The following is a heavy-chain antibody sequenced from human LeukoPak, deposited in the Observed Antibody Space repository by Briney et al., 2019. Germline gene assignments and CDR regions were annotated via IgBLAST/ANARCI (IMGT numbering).Heavy chain of an antibody. Sequence: GGSLRLSCAASGFTFSSYWMHWVRQAPGKGLEWVTIISYDGTNKYYADSVKGRFTISRDNSKNTLFLQMNSLRAEDTAVYYCARSNYYDSRSWGFDIWGQGTMVTVSS. J-gene: IGHJ3*02. CDR3: ARSNYYDSRSWGFDI. CDR2: ISYDGTNK. CDR1: GFTFSSYW. D-gene: IGHD3-22*01. V-gene: IGHV3-30*03.